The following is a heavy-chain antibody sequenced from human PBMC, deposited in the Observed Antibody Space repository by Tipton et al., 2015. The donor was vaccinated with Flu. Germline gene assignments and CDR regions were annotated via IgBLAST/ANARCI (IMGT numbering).Heavy chain of an antibody. D-gene: IGHD3-10*01. J-gene: IGHJ4*02. CDR1: GGSISSGGYS. CDR3: ARSYGSGSPYFDY. CDR2: IYHSGST. Sequence: TLSLTCAVSGGSISSGGYSWSWIRQPPGKGLEWIGYIYHSGSTYYNPSLKSRVTISVDRSKNQFSLKLSSVTAADTAVHYCARSYGSGSPYFDYWGQGTLVTVSS. V-gene: IGHV4-30-2*01.